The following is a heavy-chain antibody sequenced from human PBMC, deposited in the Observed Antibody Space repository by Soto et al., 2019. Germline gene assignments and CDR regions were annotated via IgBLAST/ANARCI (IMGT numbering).Heavy chain of an antibody. CDR1: GFTFSDNW. CDR2: INRDGSTT. J-gene: IGHJ4*02. Sequence: QLVESGGKLVQPGGSLRLSCAASGFTFSDNWMHWVRQTPGKGLVWVARINRDGSTTNYAGSVKGRFTISRDNAKDTLYLQMNSLRAEDTAVYYCARDRVAGSGSRDSWGQGTLVTVSS. V-gene: IGHV3-74*01. D-gene: IGHD3-10*01. CDR3: ARDRVAGSGSRDS.